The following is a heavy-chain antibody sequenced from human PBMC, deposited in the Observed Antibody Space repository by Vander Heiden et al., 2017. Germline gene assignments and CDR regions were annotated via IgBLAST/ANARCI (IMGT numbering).Heavy chain of an antibody. CDR3: ARTITMVRGDYAFDI. CDR1: GFSLSTSGMC. J-gene: IGHJ3*02. CDR2: IDWDDDK. V-gene: IGHV2-70*01. D-gene: IGHD3-10*01. Sequence: QVTLRESGPALVKPTQTLTLTCTFSGFSLSTSGMCVSWIRQPPGKALEWLALIDWDDDKYYSTSLKTRLTISKDTSKNQVVLTMTNMDTVDTATYYCARTITMVRGDYAFDIWGQGTMVTVSS.